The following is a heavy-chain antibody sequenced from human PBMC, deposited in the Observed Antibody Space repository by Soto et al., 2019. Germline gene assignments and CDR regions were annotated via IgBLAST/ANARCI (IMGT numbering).Heavy chain of an antibody. V-gene: IGHV3-23*01. CDR3: AKIGAFGVVISYFDY. Sequence: VQLLESGGGLVQPGGSLRLSCAASAFTFSSYAMSWVRQAPGKGLEWVSSISGSGENTYYADSVKGRFTISRDNSKNTLYMQMNSLRAEDTAVYYCAKIGAFGVVISYFDYWGQGNLVTVSS. D-gene: IGHD3-3*01. CDR2: ISGSGENT. CDR1: AFTFSSYA. J-gene: IGHJ4*02.